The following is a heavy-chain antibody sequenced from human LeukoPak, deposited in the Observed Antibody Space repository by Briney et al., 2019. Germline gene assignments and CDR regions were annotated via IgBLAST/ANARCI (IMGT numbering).Heavy chain of an antibody. D-gene: IGHD3-22*01. J-gene: IGHJ4*02. V-gene: IGHV3-9*01. CDR2: INWNSGSV. CDR1: GFTFDDYA. Sequence: PGRSLRLSCAASGFTFDDYALFWVRQAPGKGLKWVSGINWNSGSVDFADSVKGRFTTSRDNAKNSLYLQMNSLRAEDTALYYCAKGTGGYYGPFDSWGQGTLVTVSS. CDR3: AKGTGGYYGPFDS.